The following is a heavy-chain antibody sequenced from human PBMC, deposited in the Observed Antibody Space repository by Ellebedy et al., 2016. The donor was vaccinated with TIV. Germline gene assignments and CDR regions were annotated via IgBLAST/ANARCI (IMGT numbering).Heavy chain of an antibody. V-gene: IGHV5-51*01. CDR3: ARRPGSGSYWTQDPFDY. J-gene: IGHJ4*02. CDR2: IYPGDSDT. Sequence: GESLKISCKGSGYSFTSYWIGWVRQMPGKVLEWMGIIYPGDSDTRYSPSFQGQVHISADKSISTAYLQWSSLKASDTAMYYCARRPGSGSYWTQDPFDYWGQGTLVTVSS. D-gene: IGHD1-26*01. CDR1: GYSFTSYW.